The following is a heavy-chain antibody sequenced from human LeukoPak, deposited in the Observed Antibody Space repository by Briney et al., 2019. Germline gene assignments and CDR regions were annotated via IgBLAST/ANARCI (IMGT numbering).Heavy chain of an antibody. J-gene: IGHJ3*01. CDR2: ISPRGGAT. CDR1: GYTLTSHY. CDR3: ASGMQLRVGELFLDTRYDGFDL. D-gene: IGHD3-16*01. Sequence: GASVKVSCKASGYTLTSHYMHWVRQAPGQGLEWMGLISPRGGATIYGQKFLGRVTMTSDTSTSTVYMELSSLRPADTAVYYCASGMQLRVGELFLDTRYDGFDLWGQGTMVTVSS. V-gene: IGHV1-46*01.